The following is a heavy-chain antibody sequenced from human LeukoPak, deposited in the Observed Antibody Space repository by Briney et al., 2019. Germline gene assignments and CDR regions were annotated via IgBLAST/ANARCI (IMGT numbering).Heavy chain of an antibody. J-gene: IGHJ5*01. V-gene: IGHV3-74*01. CDR1: TFTFSTYN. CDR2: IESNGLT. CDR3: AKAATYFYGSVTYDWFES. D-gene: IGHD3-10*01. Sequence: GGSLRLSCAASTFTFSTYNMNWVRQAPGKGLMWVSRIESNGLTLYADSVRDRFTISRDNGKNTIYLQMNSLRVDDTAIYYCAKAATYFYGSVTYDWFESWGQGALVTVSS.